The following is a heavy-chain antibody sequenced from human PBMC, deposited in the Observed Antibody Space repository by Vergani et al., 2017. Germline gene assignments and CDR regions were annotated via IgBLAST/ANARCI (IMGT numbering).Heavy chain of an antibody. CDR1: GGSFSGYY. CDR3: ARGVRYYGSGSYYKGLDY. V-gene: IGHV4-34*01. J-gene: IGHJ4*02. CDR2: INHSGST. Sequence: QVQLQQWGAGLLKPSETLSLTCAVYGGSFSGYYWSWIRQPPGKGLEWIGEINHSGSTNYNPSLKSRVTISVETSKNQFSLKLSSVTAADTAVYYCARGVRYYGSGSYYKGLDYWGQGTLVTVSS. D-gene: IGHD3-10*01.